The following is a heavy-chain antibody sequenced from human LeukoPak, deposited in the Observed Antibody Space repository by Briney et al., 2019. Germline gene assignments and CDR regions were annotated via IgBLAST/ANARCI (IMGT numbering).Heavy chain of an antibody. D-gene: IGHD2-15*01. V-gene: IGHV1-46*01. CDR3: ARDGDCSGGSCYDFDY. J-gene: IGHJ4*02. CDR1: GYTFTSYY. Sequence: ASVKVSCKASGYTFTSYYMHWVRQAPGQGLEWMGIINPSGGSTSYAQKFQGRVTMTRDTSTSTVYMGLSSLRSEDTAVYYCARDGDCSGGSCYDFDYWGQGTLVTVSS. CDR2: INPSGGST.